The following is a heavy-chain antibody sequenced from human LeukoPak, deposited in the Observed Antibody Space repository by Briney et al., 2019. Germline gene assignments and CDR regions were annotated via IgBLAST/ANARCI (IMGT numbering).Heavy chain of an antibody. Sequence: VASVKVSCKASRGTFSSYAISWVRQAPGQGLEWMGGIIPIFGTANYAQKFQGRVTITADESTSTAYMELSSLRSEDTAVYYCARDLVCSGGSCYSSWGQGTLVTVSS. CDR1: RGTFSSYA. J-gene: IGHJ5*02. D-gene: IGHD2-15*01. CDR3: ARDLVCSGGSCYSS. V-gene: IGHV1-69*01. CDR2: IIPIFGTA.